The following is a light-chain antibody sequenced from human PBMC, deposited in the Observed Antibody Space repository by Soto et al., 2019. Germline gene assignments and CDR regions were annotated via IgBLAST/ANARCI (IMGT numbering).Light chain of an antibody. CDR1: ESINNDY. CDR2: GAS. J-gene: IGKJ1*01. V-gene: IGKV3-20*01. CDR3: QQYGSSPQT. Sequence: EIVLTQSPGTLSLSAGEGATLSCRASESINNDYLAWYQQRPGQAPRLLIFGASNRATGIPDRFSGRGSGTDFTLTISRLEAEDFAVYHCQQYGSSPQTVGQGTKVEVK.